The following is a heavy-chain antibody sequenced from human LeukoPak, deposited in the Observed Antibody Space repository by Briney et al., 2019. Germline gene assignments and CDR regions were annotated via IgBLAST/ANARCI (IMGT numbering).Heavy chain of an antibody. D-gene: IGHD3-22*01. CDR3: AKALTIVYYYDSSGYRRGAFDI. CDR1: GFTFSSYG. V-gene: IGHV3-30*18. CDR2: ISYDGSNK. Sequence: GRSLRLSCAASGFTFSSYGMHWVRQAPGKGLEWVAVISYDGSNKYYADSVKGRFTISRDNSKNTLYLQMNSLRAEDTAVYYCAKALTIVYYYDSSGYRRGAFDIWGQGTMVTVSS. J-gene: IGHJ3*02.